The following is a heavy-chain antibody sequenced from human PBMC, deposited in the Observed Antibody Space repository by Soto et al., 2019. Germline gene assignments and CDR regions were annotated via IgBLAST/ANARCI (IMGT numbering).Heavy chain of an antibody. D-gene: IGHD6-6*01. Sequence: QVQLVQSGAEVKKPGSSVKVSCKASGGTFSSYTISWVRQAPGQGLEWMGRIIPILGIANYAQKFQGRVTITADKSTSTAYMELSSLRSEDTAVYYCARENSSSFFDYHYYYMDVWGKGTTVTVSS. J-gene: IGHJ6*03. CDR1: GGTFSSYT. CDR2: IIPILGIA. CDR3: ARENSSSFFDYHYYYMDV. V-gene: IGHV1-69*08.